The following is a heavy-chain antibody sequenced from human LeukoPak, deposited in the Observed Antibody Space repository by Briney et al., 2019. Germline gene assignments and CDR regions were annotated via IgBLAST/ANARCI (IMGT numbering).Heavy chain of an antibody. CDR2: IKQDGSEK. D-gene: IGHD3-10*01. J-gene: IGHJ4*02. CDR1: GFTFSSYW. V-gene: IGHV3-7*01. CDR3: AKSSGSTYTGNYFDY. Sequence: TGGSLRLSCAASGFTFSSYWMSWVRQAPGKGLEWVANIKQDGSEKYYVDSVKGRFTISRDNAKNSLYLQMNSLRAEDTAVYYCAKSSGSTYTGNYFDYWGQGTLVTVSS.